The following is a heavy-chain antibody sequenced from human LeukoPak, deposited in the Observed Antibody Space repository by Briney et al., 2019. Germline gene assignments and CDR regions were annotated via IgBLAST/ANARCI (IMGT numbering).Heavy chain of an antibody. Sequence: GASVKVSCKASGYTFTSYGISWVRQAPGQGLEWMGWISAYNGNTNYAQKLQGRVTMTTDTSTCTAYMELRSLRSDDTAVYYCARDRGSSSWYEGFNWFDPWGQGTLVTVSS. CDR2: ISAYNGNT. CDR3: ARDRGSSSWYEGFNWFDP. CDR1: GYTFTSYG. J-gene: IGHJ5*02. D-gene: IGHD6-13*01. V-gene: IGHV1-18*01.